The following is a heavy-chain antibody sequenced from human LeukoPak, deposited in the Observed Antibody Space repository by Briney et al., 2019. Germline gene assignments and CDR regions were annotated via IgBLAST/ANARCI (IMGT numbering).Heavy chain of an antibody. J-gene: IGHJ4*02. V-gene: IGHV4-39*01. CDR3: ARNIPVTRWGY. CDR1: GDSVTSGIYY. CDR2: MYYTGNT. D-gene: IGHD2-21*01. Sequence: YPSETLSLTCAVSGDSVTSGIYYWGWIRQPPGEGLEWIGSMYYTGNTYYNPSLKSRVTVSVDTSNNQFSLNLSSVTAADTAVYYCARNIPVTRWGYWGQGTLVTVSS.